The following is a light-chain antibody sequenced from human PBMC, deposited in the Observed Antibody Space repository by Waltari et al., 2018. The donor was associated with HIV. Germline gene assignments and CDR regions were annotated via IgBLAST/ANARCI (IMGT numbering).Light chain of an antibody. CDR2: SDT. J-gene: IGLJ1*01. CDR3: QVWNSDHFV. Sequence: SYLVTQPPSVSVAPGQTARLTCGGDNIGGKHVHWYQQRPGQAPVLVIYSDTDRPSGIPSLFSGANSGNTANLTITRVGAGDEADYYCQVWNSDHFVFGGGTKVIVL. CDR1: NIGGKH. V-gene: IGLV3-21*02.